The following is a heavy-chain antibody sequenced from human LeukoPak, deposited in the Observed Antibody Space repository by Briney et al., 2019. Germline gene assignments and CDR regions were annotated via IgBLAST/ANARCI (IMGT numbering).Heavy chain of an antibody. D-gene: IGHD1-26*01. CDR1: GFTFSAYA. Sequence: GGSLRLSCAASGFTFSAYAMNWVRQAPGQGLEWMGIINPSGGSTSYAQKIQGRVTMTRDTSTSTVYMELSSLRSEDTAVYYCARQSYRESYLLYWFDPWGQGTLVTVSS. CDR2: INPSGGST. J-gene: IGHJ5*02. V-gene: IGHV1-46*01. CDR3: ARQSYRESYLLYWFDP.